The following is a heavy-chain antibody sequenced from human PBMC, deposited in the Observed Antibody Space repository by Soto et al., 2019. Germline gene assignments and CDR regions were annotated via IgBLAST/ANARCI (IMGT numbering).Heavy chain of an antibody. Sequence: QVQLVESGGGVVQPGTSLRVSCVGSGFTFRSYVIHWVRQAPGKGLEWVALTSYDGSDKYYDDSVRGRFTISRDNSRNTVDLQMDSLRLADTALYYCARWGTTGGLDVWGQGTLVSVSS. CDR1: GFTFRSYV. J-gene: IGHJ1*01. CDR3: ARWGTTGGLDV. V-gene: IGHV3-30*19. CDR2: TSYDGSDK. D-gene: IGHD3-16*01.